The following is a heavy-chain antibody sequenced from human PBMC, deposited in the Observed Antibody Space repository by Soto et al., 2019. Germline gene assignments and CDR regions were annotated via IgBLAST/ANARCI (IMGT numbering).Heavy chain of an antibody. D-gene: IGHD3-10*01. CDR2: ISSYNGNT. CDR3: ARDNGFGESDV. CDR1: GYSFTSYG. Sequence: QVQLVQSGAEVKKPGASVKVSCKASGYSFTSYGISWVRRAPGQGLEWMGWISSYNGNTNYAQKLQGRVTMTTDTTASPAYMELRSVKSDDTAGYYGARDNGFGESDVWGQGTTVTVSS. J-gene: IGHJ6*02. V-gene: IGHV1-18*01.